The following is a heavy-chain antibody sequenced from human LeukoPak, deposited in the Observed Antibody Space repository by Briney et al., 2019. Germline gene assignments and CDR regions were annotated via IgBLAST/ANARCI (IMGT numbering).Heavy chain of an antibody. J-gene: IGHJ3*02. V-gene: IGHV1-18*01. CDR3: ARERHTYYYDSSGYPGDAFDI. CDR1: GYTFTTYG. D-gene: IGHD3-22*01. CDR2: ISAYNGNT. Sequence: GASVKVSCKASGYTFTTYGISWVRQAPGQGLEWMGWISAYNGNTNYAQKLQGRVTMTTDTSTSTAYMELRSLRSDDTAVYYCARERHTYYYDSSGYPGDAFDIWGQGTMVTVSS.